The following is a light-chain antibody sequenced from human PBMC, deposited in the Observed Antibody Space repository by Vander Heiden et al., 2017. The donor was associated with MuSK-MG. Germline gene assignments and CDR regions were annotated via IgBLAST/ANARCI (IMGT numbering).Light chain of an antibody. Sequence: EIVLTQSPVTLSLSPGERATLSCRASQSVGSNRLAWYQQKHGQAPRLLIYGASSRANGIPDRFSGSGSGTDFTLTSSRLEPDDFAVYYWQQDGSSKVFGGGTKVEIK. CDR3: QQDGSSKV. V-gene: IGKV3-20*01. CDR1: QSVGSNR. CDR2: GAS. J-gene: IGKJ4*01.